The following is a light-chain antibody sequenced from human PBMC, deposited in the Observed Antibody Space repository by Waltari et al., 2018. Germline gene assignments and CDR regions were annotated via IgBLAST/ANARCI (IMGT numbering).Light chain of an antibody. CDR1: QGISSA. J-gene: IGKJ5*01. V-gene: IGKV1-13*02. CDR2: DAS. CDR3: QQFKSYPIT. Sequence: AIQLTQSPSSLSASVGDRVTITCRASQGISSALAWYHQKSGKAPNLLIYDASSLESGVPSRFSGSGSGTDFTLTISSLQPEDFATYYCQQFKSYPITFGQGTRLEIK.